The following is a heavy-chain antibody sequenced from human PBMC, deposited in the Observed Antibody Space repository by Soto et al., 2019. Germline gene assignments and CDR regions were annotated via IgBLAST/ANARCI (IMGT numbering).Heavy chain of an antibody. CDR2: IISSSIYT. J-gene: IGHJ4*02. CDR3: AREPRGYCSGGTCYPDY. CDR1: GLPFISYG. D-gene: IGHD2-15*01. V-gene: IGHV3-21*01. Sequence: EVQLVESGGGLSKPGGSLRLSWAASGLPFISYGMNGFRKAQGRGLEGVSSIISSSIYTYYADSMKGRFTFSRDDAKNSLYLQMNSLRAEDTAVYYCAREPRGYCSGGTCYPDYWGQGTLVTVSS.